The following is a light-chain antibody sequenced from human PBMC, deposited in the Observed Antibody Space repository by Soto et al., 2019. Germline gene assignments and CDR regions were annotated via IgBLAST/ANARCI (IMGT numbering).Light chain of an antibody. V-gene: IGKV1-5*01. CDR1: QTISNS. J-gene: IGKJ2*01. CDR2: DAS. CDR3: QQYNSYPVT. Sequence: DIQMTQSHSTLSASVGDRVTITCRASQTISNSLAWYQQKPGKAPKLLIYDASDLESGVPSRFGGSGSGTEFTLTISSLQPDDFATYYFQQYNSYPVTFGQGTKLEIK.